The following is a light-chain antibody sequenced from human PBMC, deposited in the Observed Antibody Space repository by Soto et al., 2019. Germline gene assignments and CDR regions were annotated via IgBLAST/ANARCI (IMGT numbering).Light chain of an antibody. CDR1: TNDVGAYDY. V-gene: IGLV2-14*03. J-gene: IGLJ2*01. CDR3: TSYTTGDTLA. CDR2: DVS. Sequence: QSVLTQPASVSGSPGQSITIFCTGTTNDVGAYDYVSWYQHHPGKAPRLMIFDVSDRPSGVSNRFSGSKSGNTASLTISGLQAEDEADYYCTSYTTGDTLAFGGGTKLTVL.